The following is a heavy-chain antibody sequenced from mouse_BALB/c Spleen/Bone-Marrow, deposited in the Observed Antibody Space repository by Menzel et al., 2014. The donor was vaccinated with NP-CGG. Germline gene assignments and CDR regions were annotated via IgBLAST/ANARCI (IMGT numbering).Heavy chain of an antibody. D-gene: IGHD2-3*01. CDR2: IDPSDSET. Sequence: VQLQQSGAELVKPGAPVKLSCKASGYTFTSCWMNWVKQSPGRGLEWIGRIDPSDSETHYNQKFKDKATLTVDKSSSTAYIQLSSLTSEDSAVYYCARALGDGYYYAMDYWGQGTSVTVSS. CDR3: ARALGDGYYYAMDY. V-gene: IGHV1-69*02. J-gene: IGHJ4*01. CDR1: GYTFTSCW.